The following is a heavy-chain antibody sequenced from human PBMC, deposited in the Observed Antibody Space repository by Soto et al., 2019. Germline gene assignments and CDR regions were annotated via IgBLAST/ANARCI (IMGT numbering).Heavy chain of an antibody. V-gene: IGHV1-46*01. Sequence: ASVKVSCKASGYTFTSYSMHWVRQAPGQGLEWMGIINPSSGRTSYAQNFQGRVTMTSDTSTSIVYMEMSSLKSEDTAVYYCAAAPRDYYYYYGMDVWGQGTTVTVSS. CDR3: AAAPRDYYYYYGMDV. CDR2: INPSSGRT. D-gene: IGHD6-13*01. J-gene: IGHJ6*02. CDR1: GYTFTSYS.